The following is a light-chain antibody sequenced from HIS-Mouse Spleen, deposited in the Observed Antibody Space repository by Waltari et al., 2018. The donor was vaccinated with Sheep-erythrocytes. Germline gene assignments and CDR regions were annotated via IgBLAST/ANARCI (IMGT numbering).Light chain of an antibody. J-gene: IGLJ3*02. Sequence: QSALTQPRSVSGSPGQSVTISCTGTSSDVGGYNDVSLYQQHPGKAPKLLIYDVSKRPSGVPDRFSGSKSGNTASLTISGLQAEDEADYYCCSYAGSSTYWVFGGGTKLTVL. CDR1: SSDVGGYND. CDR3: CSYAGSSTYWV. CDR2: DVS. V-gene: IGLV2-11*01.